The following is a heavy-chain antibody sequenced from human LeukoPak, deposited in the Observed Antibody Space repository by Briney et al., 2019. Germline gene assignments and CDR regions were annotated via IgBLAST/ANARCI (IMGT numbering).Heavy chain of an antibody. CDR2: ISSSSSYI. V-gene: IGHV3-21*01. CDR1: GFTFSSYS. CDR3: ARDRLWFGELSIFYFDY. J-gene: IGHJ4*02. Sequence: GGTLRLSCAASGFTFSSYSMNWVRQAPGKGLEWVSSISSSSSYIYYADSVKGRFTISRDNAKNSLYLQMNSLRAEDTAVYYCARDRLWFGELSIFYFDYWGQGTLVTVSS. D-gene: IGHD3-10*01.